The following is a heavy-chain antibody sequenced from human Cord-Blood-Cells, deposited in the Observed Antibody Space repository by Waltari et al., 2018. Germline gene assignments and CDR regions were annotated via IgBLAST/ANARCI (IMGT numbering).Heavy chain of an antibody. V-gene: IGHV4-34*01. Sequence: QVQLQQGGAGLLKPSETLSLTCAVSGGSFSGYYWSWIRQPPGKGLEWIGEINHSGSTNYNPSLKSRVTISVDTSKNQFSLKLSSVTAADTAVYYCARGLERIPDYWGQGTLVTVSS. J-gene: IGHJ4*02. CDR1: GGSFSGYY. CDR3: ARGLERIPDY. CDR2: INHSGST.